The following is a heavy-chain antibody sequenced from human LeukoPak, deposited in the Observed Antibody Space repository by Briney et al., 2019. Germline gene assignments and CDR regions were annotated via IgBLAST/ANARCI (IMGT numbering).Heavy chain of an antibody. D-gene: IGHD2-2*01. CDR3: ARIVVARFDP. CDR2: IYYGGST. V-gene: IGHV4-59*01. J-gene: IGHJ5*02. CDR1: GGSISNYY. Sequence: SETLSLTCTVSGGSISNYYWGWIRQPPGKGLEWIGYIYYGGSTNYNPSLKSRVTISVDTSKKQFSLKLSSVTAADTAVYYCARIVVARFDPWGQGTLVTVSS.